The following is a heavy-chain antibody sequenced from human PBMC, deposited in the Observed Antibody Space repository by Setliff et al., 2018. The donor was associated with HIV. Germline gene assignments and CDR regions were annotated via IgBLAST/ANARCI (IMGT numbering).Heavy chain of an antibody. CDR2: IIPMFDTA. J-gene: IGHJ4*02. Sequence: SVKVSCKASGGTFSSYAVSWVRQAPGQGLEWMGGIIPMFDTANYAEKFQGRVTITADESTSIVYMELSSLRSEDTAVYYCVRGDHSSPIITYYLDYWGQGTLVTVSS. CDR1: GGTFSSYA. D-gene: IGHD6-13*01. V-gene: IGHV1-69*13. CDR3: VRGDHSSPIITYYLDY.